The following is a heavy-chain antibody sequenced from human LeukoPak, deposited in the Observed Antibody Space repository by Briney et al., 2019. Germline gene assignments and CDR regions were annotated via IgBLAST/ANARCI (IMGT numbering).Heavy chain of an antibody. CDR1: GYTITSYG. CDR3: ARDTAAYGDKPLGFDY. Sequence: VKVSCEASGYTITSYGISWVRQAPGQGLEWMGWISAYNGNTNYTQKLQGRVTMTTDTSTSTAYMELRSLRSDDTAVYYGARDTAAYGDKPLGFDYWGQGTLVTVSS. J-gene: IGHJ4*02. V-gene: IGHV1-18*01. D-gene: IGHD4-17*01. CDR2: ISAYNGNT.